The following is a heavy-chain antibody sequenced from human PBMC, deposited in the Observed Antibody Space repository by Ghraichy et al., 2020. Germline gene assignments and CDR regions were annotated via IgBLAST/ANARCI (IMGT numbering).Heavy chain of an antibody. D-gene: IGHD1-26*01. V-gene: IGHV3-9*01. CDR1: GFTFDDYA. J-gene: IGHJ4*02. CDR3: AKDLSGIVGANPIDY. Sequence: GGSLRLSCAASGFTFDDYAMHWVRQAPGKGLEWVSGISWNSGSIGYADSVKGRFTISRDNAKNSLYLQMNSLRAEDTALYYCAKDLSGIVGANPIDYWGQGTLVTVSS. CDR2: ISWNSGSI.